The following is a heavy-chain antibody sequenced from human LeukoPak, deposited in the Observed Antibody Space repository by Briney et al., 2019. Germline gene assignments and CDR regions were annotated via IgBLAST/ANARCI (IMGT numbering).Heavy chain of an antibody. J-gene: IGHJ4*02. Sequence: PGGSLRLSCAASGFTVSSNYMSWVRQAPGKGLEWVSVIYSGGSTYYADSVKGRFTISRDNSKNTLYLQMTSLRAEDPAVYYCARLSGSYGLDCCDYWGQGTLVTLSS. D-gene: IGHD1-26*01. CDR2: IYSGGST. V-gene: IGHV3-66*01. CDR3: ARLSGSYGLDCCDY. CDR1: GFTVSSNY.